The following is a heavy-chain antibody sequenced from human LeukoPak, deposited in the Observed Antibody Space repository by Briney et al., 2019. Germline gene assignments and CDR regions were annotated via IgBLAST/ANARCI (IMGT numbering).Heavy chain of an antibody. J-gene: IGHJ6*03. V-gene: IGHV1-2*02. CDR3: ARTEPRGTYYYYYYMDV. CDR1: GYTFTGYY. CDR2: INPNSGGT. D-gene: IGHD3-16*01. Sequence: ASVKVSCKASGYTFTGYYMHWVRQAPGQGLEWMGWINPNSGGTNYAQKYQGRVTMTRDTSISTAYMELSRLRSDDTAVYYCARTEPRGTYYYYYYMDVWGKGTTVTVSS.